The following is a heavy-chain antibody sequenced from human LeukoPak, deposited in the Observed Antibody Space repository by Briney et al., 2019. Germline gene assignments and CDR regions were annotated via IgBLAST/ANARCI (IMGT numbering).Heavy chain of an antibody. D-gene: IGHD6-19*01. CDR3: ALLAVASDFDY. V-gene: IGHV3-48*03. Sequence: GGSLRLSCAVSGFPFSIYEMNWVRQAPGKGLEWVSNIASSGTTIYYADSVKGRFSISRDNAKSSLYLQMNSLRVKHTAVYYCALLAVASDFDYWGQGVLVTVSS. CDR1: GFPFSIYE. CDR2: IASSGTTI. J-gene: IGHJ4*02.